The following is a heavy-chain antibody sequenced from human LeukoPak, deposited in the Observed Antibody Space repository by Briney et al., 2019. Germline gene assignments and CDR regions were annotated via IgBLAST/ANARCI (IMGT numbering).Heavy chain of an antibody. J-gene: IGHJ4*02. CDR1: GSTFSSYG. Sequence: GGSLRLSCAASGSTFSSYGMSWVRQAPGKGLEWVAVISYDGSNKYYADSVKGRFTISRDNSKNTLYLQMNSLRAEDTAVYYCARAKSSSWYDYWGQGTLVTVSS. CDR3: ARAKSSSWYDY. CDR2: ISYDGSNK. V-gene: IGHV3-30*03. D-gene: IGHD6-13*01.